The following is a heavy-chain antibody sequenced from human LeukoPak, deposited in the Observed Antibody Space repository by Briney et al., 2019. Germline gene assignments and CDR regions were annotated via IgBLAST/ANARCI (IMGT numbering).Heavy chain of an antibody. CDR2: IYYSGST. CDR3: ARLDYYGSGKFDY. Sequence: SETLPLTCTVSGGSISSYYWSWIRQPPGKGLEWIGSIYYSGSTYYNPSLKSRVTISVDTSKNQFSLKLSSVTAADTAVYYCARLDYYGSGKFDYWGQGTLVTVSS. J-gene: IGHJ4*02. CDR1: GGSISSYY. D-gene: IGHD3-10*01. V-gene: IGHV4-59*12.